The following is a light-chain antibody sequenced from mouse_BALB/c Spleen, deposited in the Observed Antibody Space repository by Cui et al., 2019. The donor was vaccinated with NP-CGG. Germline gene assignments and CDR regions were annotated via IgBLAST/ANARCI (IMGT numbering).Light chain of an antibody. Sequence: QVVLTKEPALTTSPGETVTLTCRSSTGAVTTSNYANWVQEKPDHLFTGLIGGTNNRAPGVPARFSGSLIGDKAALTSTGAQTEDEAIYFCALWYSNHWVFGGGTKLTVL. CDR2: GTN. CDR1: TGAVTTSNY. V-gene: IGLV1*01. CDR3: ALWYSNHWV. J-gene: IGLJ1*01.